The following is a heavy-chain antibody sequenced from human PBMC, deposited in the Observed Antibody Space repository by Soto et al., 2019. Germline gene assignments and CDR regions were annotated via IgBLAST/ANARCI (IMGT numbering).Heavy chain of an antibody. J-gene: IGHJ4*01. D-gene: IGHD2-8*01. CDR2: IYYSGST. CDR1: GGSISSGDYY. CDR3: ARDGFFTNGVCYAIYDH. Sequence: SETLSLTCTVSGGSISSGDYYWSWIRQPPGKGLEWIGYIYYSGSTYYNPSLKSRVTISVDTSKNQFSLKLSSVTAADTAVYYCARDGFFTNGVCYAIYDHCVHGTLVTAAS. V-gene: IGHV4-30-4*01.